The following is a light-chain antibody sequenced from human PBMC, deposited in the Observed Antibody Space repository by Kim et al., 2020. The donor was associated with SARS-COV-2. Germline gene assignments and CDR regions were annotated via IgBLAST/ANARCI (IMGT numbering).Light chain of an antibody. V-gene: IGLV4-69*01. CDR3: QTWGTGGWV. CDR1: SGHSSYA. Sequence: QPVLTQSPSASASLGASVKLTCTLSSGHSSYAIAWHQQQPEKGLRYLMKLNSDGSHSKGDGIPDRFSGYSSGAERYLTISSLQSEDEADYYCQTWGTGGWVFGGGTKLTVL. CDR2: LNSDGSH. J-gene: IGLJ3*02.